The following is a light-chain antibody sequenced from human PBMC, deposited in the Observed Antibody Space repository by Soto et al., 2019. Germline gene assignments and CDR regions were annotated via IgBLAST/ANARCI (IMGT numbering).Light chain of an antibody. CDR2: VAS. CDR1: QSISTS. CDR3: LRSYHSPIYT. J-gene: IGKJ2*01. V-gene: IGKV1-39*01. Sequence: DIQVTQSPSSLSASVGDRVTITCRASQSISTSLNWYQQKPGDAPKLLIYVASRLQSGVPSKFSGRGAGTDFTLTISSLQPEEYATYYCLRSYHSPIYTFGQGTDLEIK.